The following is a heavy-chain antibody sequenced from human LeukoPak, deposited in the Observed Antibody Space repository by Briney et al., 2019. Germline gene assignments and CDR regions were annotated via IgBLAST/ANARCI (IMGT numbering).Heavy chain of an antibody. V-gene: IGHV3-74*01. J-gene: IGHJ4*02. D-gene: IGHD3-22*01. Sequence: SGGSLRLSCAASGFTFSSYWMHWVRQAPGKGLVWVSRVNSDGSSTGYVDSVKGRFTISRDNAKNTLYLQLNSLRAEDTALYYCARETSGSSDYWGQGTLVTVSS. CDR1: GFTFSSYW. CDR2: VNSDGSST. CDR3: ARETSGSSDY.